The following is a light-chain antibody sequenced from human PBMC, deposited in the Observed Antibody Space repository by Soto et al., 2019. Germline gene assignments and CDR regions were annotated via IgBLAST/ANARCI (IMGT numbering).Light chain of an antibody. Sequence: EIVLTQSPGTLSSSPGERATLSCRASQSVSGSFLAWYQQKPGQAPRLLIYGASSRATGIPDRFSGSGSGTDFTLTISRLEPEDVAVYYCQQYGSSPLTFGGGTKVEIK. CDR1: QSVSGSF. CDR3: QQYGSSPLT. V-gene: IGKV3-20*01. J-gene: IGKJ4*01. CDR2: GAS.